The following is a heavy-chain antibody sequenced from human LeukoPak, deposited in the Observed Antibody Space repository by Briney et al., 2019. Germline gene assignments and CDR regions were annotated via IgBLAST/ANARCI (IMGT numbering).Heavy chain of an antibody. CDR2: INPNSGGT. V-gene: IGHV1-2*02. D-gene: IGHD4-17*01. CDR1: GYTFTGYY. CDR3: ASYYGLYVRNWLDT. J-gene: IGHJ5*02. Sequence: GASVKVSCKASGYTFTGYYMHWVRHAPGQGLELMGWINPNSGGTSYAQRFQGRVTMTRDTSISTAYMELSRLTSDDTAVYYCASYYGLYVRNWLDTWGQGTLVTVSA.